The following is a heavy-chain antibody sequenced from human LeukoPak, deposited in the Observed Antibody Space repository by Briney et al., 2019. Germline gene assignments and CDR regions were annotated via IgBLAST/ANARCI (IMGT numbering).Heavy chain of an antibody. D-gene: IGHD1-20*01. Sequence: PSETLSLTCTVSDGSIIGYSWSWIRQPPGKELEGVGYIFDSGSTHYNPSLKSRVTISLDTSKNQFSLRLTSVTAVDTAVYYCARSISGTLGLYYYYMDVWGKGTTVTVSS. J-gene: IGHJ6*03. CDR2: IFDSGST. V-gene: IGHV4-59*01. CDR3: ARSISGTLGLYYYYMDV. CDR1: DGSIIGYS.